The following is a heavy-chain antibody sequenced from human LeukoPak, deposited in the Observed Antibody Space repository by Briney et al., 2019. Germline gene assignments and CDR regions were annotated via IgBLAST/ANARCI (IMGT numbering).Heavy chain of an antibody. J-gene: IGHJ4*02. Sequence: PGGSLRLSCAASGFTFSNYWMNWVRQAPGKGLQWVANIKEDGSEKYYVESVKGRFAISRDNAKNSLYLQMNSLRAEDTAVYYCARDERDELRSVSTLEYWGQGTLVTVSS. D-gene: IGHD5-24*01. CDR1: GFTFSNYW. CDR3: ARDERDELRSVSTLEY. V-gene: IGHV3-7*01. CDR2: IKEDGSEK.